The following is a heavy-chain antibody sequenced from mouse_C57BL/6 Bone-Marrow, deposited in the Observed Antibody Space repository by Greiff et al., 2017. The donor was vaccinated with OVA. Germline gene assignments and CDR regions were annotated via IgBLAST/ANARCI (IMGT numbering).Heavy chain of an antibody. V-gene: IGHV1-50*01. CDR2: IDPSDSYT. CDR3: ARDYDRAY. Sequence: QVQLQQPGAELVKPGASVKLSCKASGYTFTSYWMQWVKQRPGQGLEWIGEIDPSDSYTNYNQKFKGKATLIVDTSSSTAYMQLSSLTSEDSAVYYCARDYDRAYWGQGTLVTVSA. D-gene: IGHD2-4*01. J-gene: IGHJ3*01. CDR1: GYTFTSYW.